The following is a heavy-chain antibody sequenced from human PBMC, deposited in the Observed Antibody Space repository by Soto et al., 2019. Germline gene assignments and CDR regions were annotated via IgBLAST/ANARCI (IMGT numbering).Heavy chain of an antibody. V-gene: IGHV4-34*01. CDR3: ARNGGRTWYYFDS. CDR2: ISHSGST. Sequence: QVQLQQWGAGLLKPSETLSLTCAVNGGSFTGYYGAWIRQSPGKGLEWIGEISHSGSTNYNPSLKRRVTISVDTSKNQFSLKLSSVTAADPGMYYCARNGGRTWYYFDSWGQGTVVTVSS. CDR1: GGSFTGYY. J-gene: IGHJ4*02. D-gene: IGHD6-13*01.